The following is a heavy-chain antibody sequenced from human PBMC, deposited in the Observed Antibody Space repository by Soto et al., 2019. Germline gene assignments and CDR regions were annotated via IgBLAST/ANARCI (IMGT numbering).Heavy chain of an antibody. CDR3: ARDLGFWSGYYTLALWAPGY. D-gene: IGHD3-3*01. V-gene: IGHV3-11*01. J-gene: IGHJ4*02. CDR1: GFTFSDYY. Sequence: GGSLRLSCAASGFTFSDYYMSWIRQAPGKGLECVSYISSSGSTIYYADSVKGRFTISRDNAKNSLYLQMNSLRAEDTAVYYCARDLGFWSGYYTLALWAPGYWGQGTLVTVSS. CDR2: ISSSGSTI.